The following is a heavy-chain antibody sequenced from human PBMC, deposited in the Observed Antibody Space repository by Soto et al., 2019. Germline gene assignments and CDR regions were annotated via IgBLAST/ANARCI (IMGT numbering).Heavy chain of an antibody. CDR2: IIPILGIA. CDR3: ARGYGSASYSYYYYYGLDV. D-gene: IGHD3-10*01. Sequence: QVQLVQSGAEVKKPGSSVKVSCKASGGTFSSYTISWVRQAPGQGLEWMGRIIPILGIANYAQKFQGRVTITADKSTRTASLELSSLRSEYTAVYYCARGYGSASYSYYYYYGLDVWVQGTTVTVSS. J-gene: IGHJ6*02. V-gene: IGHV1-69*02. CDR1: GGTFSSYT.